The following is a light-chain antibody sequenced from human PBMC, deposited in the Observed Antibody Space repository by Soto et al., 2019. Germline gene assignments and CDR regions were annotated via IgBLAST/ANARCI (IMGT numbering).Light chain of an antibody. CDR1: QSISRY. CDR2: DTS. V-gene: IGKV3-11*01. Sequence: EIGLTQSPATLSLSPGERATLSCRASQSISRYLAWYQQKPGQAPRLVIHDTSTRATAVPDTFSGSGSGTEFTLTISSLEPEDFATYYCQQRFSWPPTFGGGTHIEIK. CDR3: QQRFSWPPT. J-gene: IGKJ4*01.